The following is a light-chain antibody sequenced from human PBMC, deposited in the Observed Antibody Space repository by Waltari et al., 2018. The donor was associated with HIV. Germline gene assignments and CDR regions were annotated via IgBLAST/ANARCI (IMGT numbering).Light chain of an antibody. J-gene: IGKJ3*01. CDR2: GAS. CDR3: QQYGSSPL. V-gene: IGKV3-20*01. Sequence: DIVLTQSPGTLSLSPGERATLTCRASQSVSSSFLAWYQQKPGQAPRLLIYGASSRATGIPDRFSGSVSGTDFTLTISRLEPEDFAVYYCQQYGSSPLFGPGTKVDIK. CDR1: QSVSSSF.